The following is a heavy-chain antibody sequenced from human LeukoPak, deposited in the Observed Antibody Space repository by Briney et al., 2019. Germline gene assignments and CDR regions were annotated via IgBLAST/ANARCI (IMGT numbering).Heavy chain of an antibody. J-gene: IGHJ4*02. CDR2: ISAYNGNT. V-gene: IGHV1-18*01. D-gene: IGHD1-26*01. CDR3: ARGRRIVGATNFDY. Sequence: ASVKVSCTASGYTFTSYDINWVRQAPGQGLEWMGWISAYNGNTNYAQKLQGRVTMTTDTSTSTAYMELRSLRSDDTAVYYCARGRRIVGATNFDYWGQGTLVTVSS. CDR1: GYTFTSYD.